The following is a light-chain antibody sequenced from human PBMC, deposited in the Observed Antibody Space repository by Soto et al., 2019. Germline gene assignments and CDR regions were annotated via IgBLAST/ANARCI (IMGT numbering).Light chain of an antibody. V-gene: IGLV2-11*01. Sequence: QSVLTQPRSVSGSPGQSVTLSCTGTSSDVGVSNHVSWYQQHPGRAPKLIIYDVSKRPSGVPDRFSGSKSGNTATLTISGLQTEDEADYSCCSSADTYTFVFGSGTKGTVL. CDR3: CSSADTYTFV. J-gene: IGLJ1*01. CDR1: SSDVGVSNH. CDR2: DVS.